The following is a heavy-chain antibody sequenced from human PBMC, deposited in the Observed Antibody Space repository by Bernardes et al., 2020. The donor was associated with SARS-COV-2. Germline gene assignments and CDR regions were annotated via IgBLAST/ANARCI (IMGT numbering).Heavy chain of an antibody. J-gene: IGHJ4*02. CDR2: IFISGTT. CDR1: GGSISSGSYY. D-gene: IGHD6-19*01. CDR3: ARGDGAGRNN. Sequence: LSLTCTVSGGSISSGSYYWSWIRQPAGKGLEWIGHIFISGTTNYNPSLKSRVTISIDTSKNHISLELKSVTAADTAVYYCARGDGAGRNNWGQGTLVTVSS. V-gene: IGHV4-61*09.